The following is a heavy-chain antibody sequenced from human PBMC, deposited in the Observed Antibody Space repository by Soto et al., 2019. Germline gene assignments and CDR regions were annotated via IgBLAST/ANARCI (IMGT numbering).Heavy chain of an antibody. V-gene: IGHV4-39*01. CDR3: ARPLGGNPGYFDY. CDR1: GSTISSSSYY. CDR2: IYYSGST. D-gene: IGHD2-15*01. J-gene: IGHJ4*02. Sequence: PSETLSLTCTVSGSTISSSSYYWGWIRQPPGKGLEWIGSIYYSGSTYYNPSLKSRVTISVDTSKNQFSLKLSSVTAADTAVYYCARPLGGNPGYFDYWGQGTLVTVSS.